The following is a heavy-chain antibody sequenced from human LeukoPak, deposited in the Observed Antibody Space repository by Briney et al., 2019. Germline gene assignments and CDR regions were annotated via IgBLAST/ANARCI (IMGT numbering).Heavy chain of an antibody. J-gene: IGHJ4*02. CDR3: ARHNYDFDFDY. D-gene: IGHD4-11*01. CDR2: IKSSTGGT. Sequence: ASVKVSCKASGYTFTNLYMHWVRQAPGRGLEWMGFIKSSTGGTVYAQKFQGRVTMTRDTSISTAYMELSRLTSDDTAVYFCARHNYDFDFDYWGQGTLVTVSS. V-gene: IGHV1-2*02. CDR1: GYTFTNLY.